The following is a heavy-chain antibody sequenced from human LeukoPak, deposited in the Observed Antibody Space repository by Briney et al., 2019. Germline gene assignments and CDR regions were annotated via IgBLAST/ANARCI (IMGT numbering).Heavy chain of an antibody. J-gene: IGHJ4*02. Sequence: GRSLRLSCAASGFTFSSYGMHWVRQAPGKGLEWVAVIWYDGSNKYYADSVKGRFTISRDNSKNTLYLQMNSLRAEDTAVYYCAKDIAAAGTSERNDYLGQGTLVTVSS. D-gene: IGHD6-13*01. CDR2: IWYDGSNK. CDR1: GFTFSSYG. V-gene: IGHV3-33*06. CDR3: AKDIAAAGTSERNDY.